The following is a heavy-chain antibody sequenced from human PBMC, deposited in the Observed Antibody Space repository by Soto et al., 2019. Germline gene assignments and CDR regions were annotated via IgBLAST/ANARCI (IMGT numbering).Heavy chain of an antibody. CDR3: ASSSPSYYYDSSGYPDY. CDR2: INSDGSST. J-gene: IGHJ4*02. D-gene: IGHD3-22*01. Sequence: GGSLRLSCAASGFTFSDYWMHWVRQAPGKGLVWVSHINSDGSSTSYADSVKGRFTISRDNAKNTLYVQMNSLRAEDTAVYYCASSSPSYYYDSSGYPDYWGQGTLVTVYS. V-gene: IGHV3-74*01. CDR1: GFTFSDYW.